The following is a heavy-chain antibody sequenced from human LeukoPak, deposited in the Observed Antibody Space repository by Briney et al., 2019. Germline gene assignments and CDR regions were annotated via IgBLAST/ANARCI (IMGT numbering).Heavy chain of an antibody. D-gene: IGHD5/OR15-5a*01. V-gene: IGHV3-48*03. Sequence: GGSLRLSCAASGFTFSNYEINWVRQAPGRGLEWISYISGSGTSIYHANSVKGRFTISRDNSKNTLYLQMNSLRAEDTAVYYCASISTITDAFDIWGQGTMVTVSS. CDR3: ASISTITDAFDI. CDR2: ISGSGTSI. J-gene: IGHJ3*02. CDR1: GFTFSNYE.